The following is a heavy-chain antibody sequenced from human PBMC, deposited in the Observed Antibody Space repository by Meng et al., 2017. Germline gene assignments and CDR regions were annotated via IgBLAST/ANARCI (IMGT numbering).Heavy chain of an antibody. J-gene: IGHJ4*02. CDR1: GFTFSSYS. CDR2: ISSSSSDI. CDR3: ARNYYDSSGYLAYYFDY. V-gene: IGHV3-21*01. Sequence: GGSLRLSCAASGFTFSSYSMNWVRQAPGKGREWVSSISSSSSDIYYADSVKGRFTISRDNAKNSLYLQMNSLRAEDTAVYYCARNYYDSSGYLAYYFDYWGQGTLVTVSS. D-gene: IGHD3-22*01.